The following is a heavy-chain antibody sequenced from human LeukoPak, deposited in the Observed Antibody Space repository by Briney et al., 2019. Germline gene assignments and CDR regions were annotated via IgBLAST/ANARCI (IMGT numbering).Heavy chain of an antibody. CDR3: ARGQADWLFPFDY. D-gene: IGHD3/OR15-3a*01. CDR1: GFTFSSYA. V-gene: IGHV3-30-3*01. J-gene: IGHJ4*02. Sequence: GGSLRLSCAASGFTFSSYAMHWVRQAPGKGLEWVAVISYDGSNKYYADSVKGRFTISRDNSKNTLYLQMNSLRAEDTAVYYCARGQADWLFPFDYWGQGTLVTVSS. CDR2: ISYDGSNK.